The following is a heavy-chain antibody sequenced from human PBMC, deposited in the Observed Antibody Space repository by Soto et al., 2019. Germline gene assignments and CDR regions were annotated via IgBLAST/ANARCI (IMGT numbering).Heavy chain of an antibody. D-gene: IGHD3-16*01. CDR1: GFTFSSYT. CDR2: INSRGTYM. Sequence: EVQLVESGGGLVKPGGSLRVSCTASGFTFSSYTMSWVRQAPGKGLEWVSSINSRGTYMVYADSVKGRFTISRDNAKNSVYLKLSSLRAEVSAVYYGRRGEYDDWGQGTLVTVSS. J-gene: IGHJ4*02. CDR3: RRGEYDD. V-gene: IGHV3-21*01.